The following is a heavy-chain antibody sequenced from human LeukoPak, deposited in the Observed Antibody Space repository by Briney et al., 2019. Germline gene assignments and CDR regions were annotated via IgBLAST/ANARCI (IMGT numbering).Heavy chain of an antibody. D-gene: IGHD3-10*01. J-gene: IGHJ4*02. V-gene: IGHV1-8*01. CDR3: ARGQKSALTYGSGTYAYYFDY. Sequence: ASVKVSCKASGYTFSSYDINWVRQATGQGLEWMGWMNPNSGNTGYAQKFQRRATMTRSTSISTAYMELSSLRSEDTAVYYCARGQKSALTYGSGTYAYYFDYWGQGTLVTVSS. CDR1: GYTFSSYD. CDR2: MNPNSGNT.